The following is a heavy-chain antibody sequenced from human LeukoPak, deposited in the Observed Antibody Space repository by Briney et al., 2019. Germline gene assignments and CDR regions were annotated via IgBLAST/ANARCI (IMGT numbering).Heavy chain of an antibody. D-gene: IGHD3-10*01. CDR3: ARFLWFGGPFDP. V-gene: IGHV4-34*01. CDR1: GGSFSGYY. Sequence: PSETLSLTCAVYGGSFSGYYWSWIRQPPGKGLEWIGEINHSGSTNYNPSLKSRVTISVDTSKNQFSLKVRSVTAADTAVYYCARFLWFGGPFDPWGQGTLVTVSS. J-gene: IGHJ5*02. CDR2: INHSGST.